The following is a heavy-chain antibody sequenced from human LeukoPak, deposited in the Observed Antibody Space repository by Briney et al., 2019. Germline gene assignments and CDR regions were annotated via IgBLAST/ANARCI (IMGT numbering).Heavy chain of an antibody. V-gene: IGHV4-61*01. D-gene: IGHD1-26*01. CDR2: FYYSGIT. CDR1: GGSVSGVTYY. Sequence: SETLSLSCTVSGGSVSGVTYYWSWVRQPPGKGLEWIGHFYYSGITDYNPSLKSRVTISVDTSKNQFSLNLRSVTAADTAVYYCARRYSGSYGGFDYWGQGILVTVSS. J-gene: IGHJ4*02. CDR3: ARRYSGSYGGFDY.